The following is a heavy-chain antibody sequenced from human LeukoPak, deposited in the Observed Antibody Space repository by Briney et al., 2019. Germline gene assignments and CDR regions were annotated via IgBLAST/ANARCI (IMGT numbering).Heavy chain of an antibody. CDR1: GGSISIYY. J-gene: IGHJ4*02. V-gene: IGHV4-4*07. CDR3: ARCSSTSYDSTGYLDY. CDR2: IYTSGST. D-gene: IGHD3-22*01. Sequence: SETLSLTCTVSGGSISIYYWNWIRQPAGKGLEWIGRIYTSGSTYYNPSLKSRVTISVDTSKNQFSLKLSSVTAADTAVYYCARCSSTSYDSTGYLDYWGQGTLVTVSS.